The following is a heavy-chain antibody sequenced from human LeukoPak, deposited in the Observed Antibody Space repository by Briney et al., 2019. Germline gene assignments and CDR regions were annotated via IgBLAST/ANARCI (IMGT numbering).Heavy chain of an antibody. CDR2: ISGSGDNT. D-gene: IGHD1-1*01. V-gene: IGHV3-23*01. Sequence: GGSLRLSCAASGFTFSSYAMSWVRQAPGKGLEWVSGISGSGDNTYYADSVKGRFTISRDNSKNTLYVQVNSLRTEDTAVYYCARKTGMTGEAFDYWGQGTLVTVSS. CDR3: ARKTGMTGEAFDY. CDR1: GFTFSSYA. J-gene: IGHJ4*02.